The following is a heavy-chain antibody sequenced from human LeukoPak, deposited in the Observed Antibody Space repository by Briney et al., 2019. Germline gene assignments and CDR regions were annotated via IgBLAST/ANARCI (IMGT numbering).Heavy chain of an antibody. CDR1: GFTFSSYA. D-gene: IGHD3-22*01. Sequence: GGSLRLSCAASGFTFSSYAMSWVRQAPGKGLEWVSAISSSGGSTYYADSVKGRFTISRDNSKNTLYLQMNSLRAEDTAVYYCAKGSHYYDSSGVPAYYFDYWGQGTLVTVSS. CDR3: AKGSHYYDSSGVPAYYFDY. CDR2: ISSSGGST. V-gene: IGHV3-23*01. J-gene: IGHJ4*02.